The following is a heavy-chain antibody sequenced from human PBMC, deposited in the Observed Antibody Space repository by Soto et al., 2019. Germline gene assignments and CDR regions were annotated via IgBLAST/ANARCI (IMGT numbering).Heavy chain of an antibody. CDR1: GFTFSNYG. CDR3: AKDSPVGVPLLRDLHD. D-gene: IGHD2-15*01. V-gene: IGHV3-23*01. CDR2: ISGSGGST. J-gene: IGHJ1*01. Sequence: EVQLLESGGGLVQPGGSLSLSCAASGFTFSNYGMSWVRQAPGKGLEWVSVISGSGGSTYYADSVKGRFTLSRDNSKNTVDLQMNSLRAEDTAVYYCAKDSPVGVPLLRDLHDWGQGTLVTVSS.